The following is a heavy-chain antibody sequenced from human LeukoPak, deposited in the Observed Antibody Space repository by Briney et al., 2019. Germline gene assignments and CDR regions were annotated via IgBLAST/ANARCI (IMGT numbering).Heavy chain of an antibody. V-gene: IGHV3-21*01. CDR3: ARDPSSGWYLKGWFDP. CDR2: ISSSSNYI. CDR1: GFTFSSYS. D-gene: IGHD6-19*01. Sequence: GGSLRLSCAASGFTFSSYSMNWVRQAPGKGLEWVSSISSSSNYIYYADSVKGRFTVSRDNAKNSLYLQMNSLRAEDTAVYYCARDPSSGWYLKGWFDPWGQGTLVTVSS. J-gene: IGHJ5*02.